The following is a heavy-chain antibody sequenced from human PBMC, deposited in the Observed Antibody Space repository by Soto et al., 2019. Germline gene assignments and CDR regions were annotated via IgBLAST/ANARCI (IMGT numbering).Heavy chain of an antibody. CDR2: IFSSGST. J-gene: IGHJ4*02. D-gene: IGHD5-12*01. V-gene: IGHV4-4*07. CDR1: GGSINTFY. CDR3: AREGSYSAYNFAHGIQLWSFDF. Sequence: PSETLSLTCTVSGGSINTFYWSWVRQPAGKGLEWIGRIFSSGSTSFNPSLESRVAMSVDTSKNHFSLNLSSVTAADMVVYYCAREGSYSAYNFAHGIQLWSFDFWGQGALVTVS.